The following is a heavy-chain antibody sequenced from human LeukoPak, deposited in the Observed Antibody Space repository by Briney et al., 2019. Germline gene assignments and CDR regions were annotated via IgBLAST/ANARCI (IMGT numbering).Heavy chain of an antibody. CDR1: GFTFSSSA. CDR2: ISLSGVNT. D-gene: IGHD1-26*01. J-gene: IGHJ4*02. V-gene: IGHV3-23*01. CDR3: AKDRVGLDY. Sequence: GGSLRLSCAASGFTFSSSAMSWVRQAPGKGLEWVSAISLSGVNTYYADSVRGRFTISRDVSKNTLYLQMNSLRAEDTAVYYCAKDRVGLDYWGQGSLVTVSS.